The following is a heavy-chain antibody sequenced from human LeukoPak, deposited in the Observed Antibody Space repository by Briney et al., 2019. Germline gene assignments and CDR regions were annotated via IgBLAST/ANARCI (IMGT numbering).Heavy chain of an antibody. V-gene: IGHV4-4*02. J-gene: IGHJ4*02. CDR2: IYHSGST. Sequence: SETLSLTCAVSGGSISSSNWWSWVRQPPGKGLEWIGYIYHSGSTNYNPSLKSRVSISLDTSKNQFSLRLSSVTAADTAVYYCARPGRYGGAIDYWGQGTLVTVSS. D-gene: IGHD3-16*01. CDR3: ARPGRYGGAIDY. CDR1: GGSISSSNW.